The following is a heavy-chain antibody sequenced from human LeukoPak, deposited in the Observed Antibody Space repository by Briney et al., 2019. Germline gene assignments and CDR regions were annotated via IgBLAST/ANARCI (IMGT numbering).Heavy chain of an antibody. D-gene: IGHD5-24*01. Sequence: PSETLSLTCTVSGGSISSSSYYWGWIRQPPGKGLEWIGSIYYSGSTYYNPSLKSRVTISVDTSKNQFSLKLSSVTAADTAVYYCARQRVGDGYYFDYWGQGTLVTVSS. CDR3: ARQRVGDGYYFDY. J-gene: IGHJ4*02. V-gene: IGHV4-39*01. CDR2: IYYSGST. CDR1: GGSISSSSYY.